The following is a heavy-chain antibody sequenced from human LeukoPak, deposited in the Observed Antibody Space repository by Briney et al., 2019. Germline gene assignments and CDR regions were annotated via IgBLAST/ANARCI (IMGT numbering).Heavy chain of an antibody. V-gene: IGHV3-11*01. CDR2: ISSSGSTI. CDR1: GFTFSDYY. CDR3: ARGEYCSSTSCYMFDY. J-gene: IGHJ4*02. D-gene: IGHD2-2*01. Sequence: GGSLRLSCAASGFTFSDYYMSWIRQAPGKGLEWVPYISSSGSTIYYADSVKGRFTISRDNAKNSLYLQMNSLRAEDTAVYYCARGEYCSSTSCYMFDYWGQGTLVTVSS.